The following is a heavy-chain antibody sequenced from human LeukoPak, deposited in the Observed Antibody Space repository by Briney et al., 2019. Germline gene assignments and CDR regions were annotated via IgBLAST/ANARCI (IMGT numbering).Heavy chain of an antibody. CDR1: GFTFSSYG. CDR2: ISYDGSNK. J-gene: IGHJ6*02. D-gene: IGHD2-2*01. V-gene: IGHV3-30*03. CDR3: ATGGGYCSSTSCYGTLSYYYGMDV. Sequence: AGGSLRLSCAASGFTFSSYGMHWVRQAPGKGLEWVAVISYDGSNKYYADSVKGRFTISRDNSKNTLYLQMNSLRAEDTAVYYCATGGGYCSSTSCYGTLSYYYGMDVWGQGTTVTVSS.